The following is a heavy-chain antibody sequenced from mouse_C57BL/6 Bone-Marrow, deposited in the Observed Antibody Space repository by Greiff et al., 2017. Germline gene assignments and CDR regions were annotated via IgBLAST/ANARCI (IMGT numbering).Heavy chain of an antibody. J-gene: IGHJ4*01. D-gene: IGHD1-1*01. V-gene: IGHV1-72*01. CDR2: IDPNSGGT. CDR3: ARWGVVAHYYAMDY. CDR1: GYTFTSYW. Sequence: VQVVESGAELVKPGASVKLSCKASGYTFTSYWMHWVKQRPGRGLEWIGRIDPNSGGTKYNEKFKSKATLTVDKPSSTAYMQLSSLTSEDSAVYYCARWGVVAHYYAMDYWGQGTSVTVSS.